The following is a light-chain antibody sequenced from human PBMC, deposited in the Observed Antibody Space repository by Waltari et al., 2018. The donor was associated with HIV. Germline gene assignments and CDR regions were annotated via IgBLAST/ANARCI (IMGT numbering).Light chain of an antibody. Sequence: QSALTQPRSVSGSPGQSVTISCTGTSSEVGGYNYVSWYQQHPGKAPKLMIYDVSKRPSGVPDRFSGSKSGNTASLTISGLQAEDEADFYCCSYAGDYTFRFGGGTKLTVL. V-gene: IGLV2-11*01. J-gene: IGLJ3*02. CDR1: SSEVGGYNY. CDR2: DVS. CDR3: CSYAGDYTFR.